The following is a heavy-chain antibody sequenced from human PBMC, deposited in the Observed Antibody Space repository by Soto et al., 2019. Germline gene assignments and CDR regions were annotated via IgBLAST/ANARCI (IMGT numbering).Heavy chain of an antibody. J-gene: IGHJ4*02. Sequence: GGSLRLSSAASGFSVGIDAMSLVRQAPGKGLEWVSAISGSGGSTYYADSVKGRFTISRDNSKNTLYLQMNSLRAEDTAVYYCAKVGIAAAGTVDYWGQGTLVTVSS. CDR2: ISGSGGST. CDR3: AKVGIAAAGTVDY. V-gene: IGHV3-23*01. CDR1: GFSVGIDA. D-gene: IGHD6-13*01.